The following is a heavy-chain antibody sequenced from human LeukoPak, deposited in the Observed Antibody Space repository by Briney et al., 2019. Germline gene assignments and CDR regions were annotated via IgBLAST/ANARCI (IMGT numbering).Heavy chain of an antibody. V-gene: IGHV4-59*01. CDR1: GGSMKNYY. CDR3: ARDFGSSSGSCKD. D-gene: IGHD1-26*01. CDR2: IHDTRGT. J-gene: IGHJ4*02. Sequence: SETLSLTCTVSGGSMKNYYWSWIRQPPGKGLEWIGYIHDTRGTNYNPYLKSRVTMSLDTSKNHFSLSLNSVTAADTAVYYCARDFGSSSGSCKDWGQGTLVTVSS.